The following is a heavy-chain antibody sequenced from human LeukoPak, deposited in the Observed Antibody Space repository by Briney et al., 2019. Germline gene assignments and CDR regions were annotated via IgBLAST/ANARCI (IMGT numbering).Heavy chain of an antibody. Sequence: GASVKVSCKASGYTFTSYGISWVRQAPGQGLEWMGWISAYNGNTNYAQKLQGRVTMTTDTSTSTAYMELRSLRSDDTAVYYCARDVDKRITMVRELDYWGQGTLVTVSS. V-gene: IGHV1-18*01. CDR1: GYTFTSYG. D-gene: IGHD3-10*01. CDR3: ARDVDKRITMVRELDY. J-gene: IGHJ4*02. CDR2: ISAYNGNT.